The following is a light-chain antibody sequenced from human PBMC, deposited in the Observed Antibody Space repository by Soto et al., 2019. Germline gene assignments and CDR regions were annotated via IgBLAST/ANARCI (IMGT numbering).Light chain of an antibody. CDR3: HPSPPWT. CDR1: QSVSSSS. J-gene: IGKJ1*01. CDR2: GAS. Sequence: ENVLTQSPGTLSLSPGERATLSCRASQSVSSSSVAWYPHNPGQALRLLIYGASSSATDIPDRFSGSGSGTDLTLTIRRLEPEDFAVYYCHPSPPWTFAQGTTVEIK. V-gene: IGKV3-20*01.